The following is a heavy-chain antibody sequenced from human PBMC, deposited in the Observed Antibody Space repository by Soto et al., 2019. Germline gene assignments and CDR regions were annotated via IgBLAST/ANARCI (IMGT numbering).Heavy chain of an antibody. V-gene: IGHV4-39*01. Sequence: SETLSLTCTVSGGSISSSSYYWGWIRQPPGKGLEWIGSIYYSGSTYYNPSLKSRVTISVDTSKNQFSLKLSSVTAADTAVYYCARHTYRWGELQGAFDIWGQGTMVTVSS. CDR3: ARHTYRWGELQGAFDI. CDR1: GGSISSSSYY. D-gene: IGHD1-26*01. CDR2: IYYSGST. J-gene: IGHJ3*02.